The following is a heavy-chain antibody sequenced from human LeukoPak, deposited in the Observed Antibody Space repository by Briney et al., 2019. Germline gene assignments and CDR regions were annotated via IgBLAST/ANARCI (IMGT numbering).Heavy chain of an antibody. V-gene: IGHV3-7*01. J-gene: IGHJ6*04. Sequence: GGSLRLSCAASEFTSSAFWMTWVRRPPGKGLEWVANINKDGTEKEYVDSVKGRFSIFRDNAKNSVFLQMNSLRTEDTAVYYCAIFAGAVPGNLLLWGKGTTVIVSA. D-gene: IGHD2-8*02. CDR2: INKDGTEK. CDR3: AIFAGAVPGNLLL. CDR1: EFTSSAFW.